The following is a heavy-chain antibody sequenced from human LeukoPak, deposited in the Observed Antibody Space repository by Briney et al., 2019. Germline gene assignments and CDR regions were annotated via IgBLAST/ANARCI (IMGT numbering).Heavy chain of an antibody. CDR1: GFAFSSYA. V-gene: IGHV3-23*01. CDR3: AKSPSSSWYTGCD. D-gene: IGHD6-13*01. Sequence: GGSLRLSCSGSGFAFSSYAMSWVRQAPGKGLEWVSAISGSGGSTYYADSVKGRFTISRDNSKNTLYLQMNSLRAEDTAVYYCAKSPSSSWYTGCDWGQGTLVTVSS. J-gene: IGHJ4*02. CDR2: ISGSGGST.